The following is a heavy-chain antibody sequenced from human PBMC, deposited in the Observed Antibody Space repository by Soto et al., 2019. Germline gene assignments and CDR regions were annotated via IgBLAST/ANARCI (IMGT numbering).Heavy chain of an antibody. CDR1: GFTFTTCW. Sequence: EVQLVESGGVLVQPGGSLRLSCEASGFTFTTCWMTWFRQAPGKGLEWVANINKDGSEKFYVDSVKGRFTITRDNAKYSLFLQMNSLRAEDTAVYYCATRPCEVNYYGVFDYWGQGALVTVSS. CDR2: INKDGSEK. V-gene: IGHV3-7*03. J-gene: IGHJ4*02. CDR3: ATRPCEVNYYGVFDY. D-gene: IGHD3-22*01.